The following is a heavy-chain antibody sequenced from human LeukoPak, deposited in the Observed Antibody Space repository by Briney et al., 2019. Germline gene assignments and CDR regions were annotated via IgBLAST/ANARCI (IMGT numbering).Heavy chain of an antibody. J-gene: IGHJ6*03. CDR1: GFTFSSYS. Sequence: AGGSLRLSCAASGFTFSSYSMNWVRQAPGKGLEWVSSISSSSSYIYYADSVKGRFTISRDNAKNSLYLQMNSLRAEDTAVYYCARGEVNYYYYYMDAWGKGTTVTVSS. V-gene: IGHV3-21*01. CDR3: ARGEVNYYYYYMDA. D-gene: IGHD1-26*01. CDR2: ISSSSSYI.